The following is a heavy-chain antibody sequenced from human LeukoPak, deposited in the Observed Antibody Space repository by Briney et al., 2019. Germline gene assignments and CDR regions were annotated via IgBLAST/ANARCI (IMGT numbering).Heavy chain of an antibody. CDR1: GFTLSSCG. CDR3: AKDLVRGDSSSGSFDS. Sequence: GGSLRLSCAASGFTLSSCGFHWVRQAPGNGLEWVAYKWDEGKNIRYAESVKGRFTISRDNSKNTVFLQMNRLRAEDTAMYYCAKDLVRGDSSSGSFDSWGLGILVTVSS. J-gene: IGHJ4*02. V-gene: IGHV3-30*02. D-gene: IGHD6-6*01. CDR2: KWDEGKNI.